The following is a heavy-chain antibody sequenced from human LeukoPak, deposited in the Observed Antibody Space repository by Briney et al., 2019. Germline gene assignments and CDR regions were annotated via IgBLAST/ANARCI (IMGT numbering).Heavy chain of an antibody. D-gene: IGHD3-22*01. Sequence: GASVTVSCTVSGYTLTELVMHWVRQAPGKGLEWMGGFDSEDGETIYAQKFQGRITITEDTYTDTAYMELSSLRSEDTAVYYCATVSRGYYDRSGYPFDYWGKGTLVTVSS. V-gene: IGHV1-24*01. CDR1: GYTLTELV. CDR2: FDSEDGET. J-gene: IGHJ4*02. CDR3: ATVSRGYYDRSGYPFDY.